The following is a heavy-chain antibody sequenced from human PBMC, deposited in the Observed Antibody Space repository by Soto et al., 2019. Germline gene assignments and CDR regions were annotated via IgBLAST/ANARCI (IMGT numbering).Heavy chain of an antibody. J-gene: IGHJ4*02. D-gene: IGHD3-22*01. CDR1: GFTFSSYG. V-gene: IGHV3-30*03. CDR2: ISYDGSNK. CDR3: ARALGEHYYDSSGYDY. Sequence: QVQLVESGGGVVQPGRSLRLSCAASGFTFSSYGMNWVRQAPSKRLKWVAVISYDGSNKYYADSVKGRFTISRDNSKNTLYLQMNSLRAEDTAVYYCARALGEHYYDSSGYDYWGQGTLVTVSS.